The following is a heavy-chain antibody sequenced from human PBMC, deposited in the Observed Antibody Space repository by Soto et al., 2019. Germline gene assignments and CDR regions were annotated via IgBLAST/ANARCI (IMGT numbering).Heavy chain of an antibody. CDR1: GFTFSSYA. CDR2: ISGSGGST. Sequence: EVQLLESGGGLVQPGGSLRLSCAASGFTFSSYAMSWVRQAPGKGLEWVSAISGSGGSTYYADSVKGRFTISRDNSKNTLYLQMNSLRAEDTAVYYCAKDPLPLTGMVATPGFLDWGQGTLVTVSS. V-gene: IGHV3-23*01. J-gene: IGHJ4*02. D-gene: IGHD5-12*01. CDR3: AKDPLPLTGMVATPGFLD.